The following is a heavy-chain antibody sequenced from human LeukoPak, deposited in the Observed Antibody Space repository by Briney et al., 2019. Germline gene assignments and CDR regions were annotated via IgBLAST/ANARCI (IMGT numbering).Heavy chain of an antibody. V-gene: IGHV3-7*01. CDR3: ASSRYDSSGYYGIIGY. J-gene: IGHJ4*02. CDR1: GFTFVSHW. D-gene: IGHD3-22*01. Sequence: PGGSLRLSCVASGFTFVSHWMTWVRQAPGKGLEWVANINQDGSERYYVDSVKGRFTISRDNAKNSLYLQMNSLRAEDTALYYCASSRYDSSGYYGIIGYWGQGTLVTVSS. CDR2: INQDGSER.